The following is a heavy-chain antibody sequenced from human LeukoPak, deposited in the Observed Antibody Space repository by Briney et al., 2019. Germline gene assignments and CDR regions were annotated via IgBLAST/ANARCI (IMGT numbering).Heavy chain of an antibody. J-gene: IGHJ4*02. CDR3: ARDHGSSGIDY. D-gene: IGHD6-6*01. CDR1: GGTFSSYA. V-gene: IGHV1-69*04. Sequence: GASVKVSCKASGGTFSSYAISWVRQAPGQGLEWMGRIIPILGIANYAQKFQGRVTITADKSTSTAYMELSSLRSEDTAVYYCARDHGSSGIDYWGQGTLVTVSS. CDR2: IIPILGIA.